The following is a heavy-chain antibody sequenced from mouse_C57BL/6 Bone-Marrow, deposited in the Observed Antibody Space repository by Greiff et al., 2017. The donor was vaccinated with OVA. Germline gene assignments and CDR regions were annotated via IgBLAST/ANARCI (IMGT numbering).Heavy chain of an antibody. V-gene: IGHV1-52*01. CDR1: GYTFTSYW. D-gene: IGHD3-2*02. CDR2: IDPSDSET. Sequence: QVQLQQPGAELVRPGSSVKLSCKASGYTFTSYWMHWVKQRPIQGLEWIGNIDPSDSETHYNQKFKDKATLTVDKSSSTAYIQLSSLTSEDSAVYDCARSGGAMDYWGQGTSVTVSS. CDR3: ARSGGAMDY. J-gene: IGHJ4*01.